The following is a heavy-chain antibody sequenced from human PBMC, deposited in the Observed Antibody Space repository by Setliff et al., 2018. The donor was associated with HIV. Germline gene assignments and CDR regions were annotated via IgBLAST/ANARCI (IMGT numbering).Heavy chain of an antibody. Sequence: GGSLRLSCAASGLTFSSYAMSWVRQAPGKGLEWVAFIRHDGTNKYYADSVKGRFTISRDNSKNTLYLQMNSLRAEDTAVYYCAKTLPTLYPPHDYYFAMDVWGQGTTVTVSS. V-gene: IGHV3-30*02. D-gene: IGHD2-15*01. J-gene: IGHJ6*02. CDR1: GLTFSSYA. CDR2: IRHDGTNK. CDR3: AKTLPTLYPPHDYYFAMDV.